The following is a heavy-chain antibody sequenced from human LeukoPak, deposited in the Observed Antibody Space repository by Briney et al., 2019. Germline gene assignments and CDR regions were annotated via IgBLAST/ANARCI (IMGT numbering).Heavy chain of an antibody. CDR2: ISWNSGSI. V-gene: IGHV3-9*01. J-gene: IGHJ4*02. Sequence: PGGSLRPSCAASGFTFSSYSMNWVRQAPGKGLEWVSGISWNSGSIGYADSVKGRFTISRDNAKNSLYLQMNSLRAEDTALYYCAKDIRLSPYDSSGYYGFDYWGQGTLVTVSS. CDR1: GFTFSSYS. CDR3: AKDIRLSPYDSSGYYGFDY. D-gene: IGHD3-22*01.